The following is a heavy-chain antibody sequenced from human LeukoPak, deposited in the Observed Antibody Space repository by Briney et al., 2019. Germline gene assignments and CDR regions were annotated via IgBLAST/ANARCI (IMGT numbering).Heavy chain of an antibody. CDR3: ARTGGSSGYYLFDY. CDR2: TNPNSGNT. D-gene: IGHD3-22*01. J-gene: IGHJ4*02. CDR1: GYTFTSYD. Sequence: GASVKVSCKASGYTFTSYDINWVRQATGQGLEWMGWTNPNSGNTGYAQKFQGRVTMTRNTSISTAYMELSSLRSEDTAVYYCARTGGSSGYYLFDYWGQGTLVTVSS. V-gene: IGHV1-8*01.